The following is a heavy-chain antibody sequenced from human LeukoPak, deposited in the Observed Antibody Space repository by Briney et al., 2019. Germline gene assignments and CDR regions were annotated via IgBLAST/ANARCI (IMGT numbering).Heavy chain of an antibody. J-gene: IGHJ5*02. Sequence: PGGSLRLSCAASGFTFSSYAMSWVRQAPGKGLEWVSSISGSGGSTYYADSVKGRFTISRDNSKNTLYLHMNSLRAEDTAIYYCARDPNLLSGYPNWFDPWGQGTLVTVSS. V-gene: IGHV3-23*01. CDR3: ARDPNLLSGYPNWFDP. D-gene: IGHD3-22*01. CDR2: ISGSGGST. CDR1: GFTFSSYA.